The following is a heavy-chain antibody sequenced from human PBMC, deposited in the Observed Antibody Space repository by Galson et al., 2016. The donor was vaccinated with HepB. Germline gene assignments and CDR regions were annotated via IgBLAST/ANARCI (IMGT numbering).Heavy chain of an antibody. Sequence: SLRLSCAVSGFTFSNAWMSWVRQAPGKGLEWVGRLKSNPDGGTTDYAAPVKGRFIISRVDSKNTLYLQMNSLKTEDTAVYYCTKTARLRGVPMDYWGQGTLVTVSS. V-gene: IGHV3-15*01. CDR3: TKTARLRGVPMDY. CDR2: LKSNPDGGTT. CDR1: GFTFSNAW. D-gene: IGHD3-10*01. J-gene: IGHJ4*02.